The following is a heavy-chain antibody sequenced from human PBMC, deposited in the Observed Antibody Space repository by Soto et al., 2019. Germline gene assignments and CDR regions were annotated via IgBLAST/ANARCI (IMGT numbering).Heavy chain of an antibody. CDR3: ARDKGGYSSSWYEGKRYCMDV. Sequence: GASVKVSCKASGGTLNNYAINWVRQAPGQGLEWMGGIIPIFGTANYAQKFQGRVTITADKSTSTAYMELSSLRSEDTAVYYCARDKGGYSSSWYEGKRYCMDVWG. CDR2: IIPIFGTA. CDR1: GGTLNNYA. D-gene: IGHD6-13*01. J-gene: IGHJ6*02. V-gene: IGHV1-69*06.